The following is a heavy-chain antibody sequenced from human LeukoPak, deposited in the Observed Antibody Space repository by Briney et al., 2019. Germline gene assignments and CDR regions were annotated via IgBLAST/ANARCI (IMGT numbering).Heavy chain of an antibody. CDR3: ASHLYCGGDCYSGY. CDR1: GGTFSSYD. J-gene: IGHJ4*02. V-gene: IGHV1-69*04. CDR2: IIPILGIA. Sequence: GSSVKVSCKASGGTFSSYDISWVRQAPGQGLEWMGRIIPILGIANYAQKFQGRVTITADKSTSTAYMELSSLRSEDTAVYYCASHLYCGGDCYSGYWGQGTLVTVSS. D-gene: IGHD2-21*02.